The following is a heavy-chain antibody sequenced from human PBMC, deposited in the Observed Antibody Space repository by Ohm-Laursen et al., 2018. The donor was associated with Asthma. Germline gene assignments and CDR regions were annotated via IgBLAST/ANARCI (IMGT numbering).Heavy chain of an antibody. Sequence: GTLSLTCTVSGGSISSYYWSWIRQPPGKGLEWIGYIYYSGSTNYNPSLKSRVTISVDTSKNQFSLKLSSVTAADTAVYYCARYGELADFDYWGQGTLVTVSS. J-gene: IGHJ4*02. CDR3: ARYGELADFDY. CDR2: IYYSGST. CDR1: GGSISSYY. D-gene: IGHD1-1*01. V-gene: IGHV4-59*01.